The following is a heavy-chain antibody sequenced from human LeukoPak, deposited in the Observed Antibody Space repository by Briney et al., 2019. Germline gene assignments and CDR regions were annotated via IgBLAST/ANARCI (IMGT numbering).Heavy chain of an antibody. CDR1: GGSISSYY. CDR2: IYYSGST. J-gene: IGHJ4*02. Sequence: SGTLSLTCTVSGGSISSYYWSWIRQPPGKGLEWIGSIYYSGSTNYNPSLKSRVTISVDTSKNQFSLKLSSVTAADTAVYFCARPNNLGATTPYGYWGQGTLVTVSS. V-gene: IGHV4-59*08. D-gene: IGHD1-26*01. CDR3: ARPNNLGATTPYGY.